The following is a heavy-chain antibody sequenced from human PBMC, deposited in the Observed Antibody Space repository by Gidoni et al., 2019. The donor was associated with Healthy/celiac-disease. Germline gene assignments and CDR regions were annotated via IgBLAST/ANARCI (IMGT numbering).Heavy chain of an antibody. Sequence: QVQMVQSGAEVKQPGASVKVSCKASGYTFTSYDINWVRQATGQGLEWMGWMNPNSGNTGYEQKFQGRVTMTRNTSISTAYMERSSLRSEDTAVDYCAREGRSSGLYNWFDPWGQGTLGTVSS. CDR2: MNPNSGNT. D-gene: IGHD6-19*01. V-gene: IGHV1-8*01. J-gene: IGHJ5*02. CDR3: AREGRSSGLYNWFDP. CDR1: GYTFTSYD.